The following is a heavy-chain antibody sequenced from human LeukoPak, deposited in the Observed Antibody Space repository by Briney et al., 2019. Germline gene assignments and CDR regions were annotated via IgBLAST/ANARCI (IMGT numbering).Heavy chain of an antibody. CDR2: IRGSGGST. Sequence: GGSLRLSCAASGFTFSDYAMSWVRQAPGRGLEWVSGIRGSGGSTYYADSVKGRFTISRDNSKNTLYLQMNSLRAEDTAVYYCARKLLYYYYGMDVWGQGTTVTVSS. D-gene: IGHD2/OR15-2a*01. J-gene: IGHJ6*02. V-gene: IGHV3-23*01. CDR3: ARKLLYYYYGMDV. CDR1: GFTFSDYA.